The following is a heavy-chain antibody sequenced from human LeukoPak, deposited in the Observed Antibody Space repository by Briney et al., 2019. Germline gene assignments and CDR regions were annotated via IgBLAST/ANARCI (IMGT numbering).Heavy chain of an antibody. D-gene: IGHD6-13*01. J-gene: IGHJ4*02. V-gene: IGHV1-2*02. CDR1: GYTFTGYY. Sequence: ASVKVSCKASGYTFTGYYMHWVRQAPGQGLEWMGWINPNSGGTNYAQKFQGRVTMTRDTSISTAYMELSRLRSDDTAVYYCAGQRCSSSWYSFDYWGQGTLVTVSS. CDR3: AGQRCSSSWYSFDY. CDR2: INPNSGGT.